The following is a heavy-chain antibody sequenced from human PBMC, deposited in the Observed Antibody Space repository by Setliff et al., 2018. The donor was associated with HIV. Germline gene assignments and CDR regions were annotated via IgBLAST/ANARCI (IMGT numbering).Heavy chain of an antibody. CDR2: ISAYDGNT. CDR1: GYTFTSYG. J-gene: IGHJ3*02. CDR3: ARASGGNSVENGFDI. Sequence: GASVKVSCKASGYTFTSYGISWVRQAPGQGLEWMGWISAYDGNTDQAQRFRDRVTMTTDTSTRTAYMEMRGLTYDDTAVYYCARASGGNSVENGFDIWGQGTMVTVSS. D-gene: IGHD1-26*01. V-gene: IGHV1-18*01.